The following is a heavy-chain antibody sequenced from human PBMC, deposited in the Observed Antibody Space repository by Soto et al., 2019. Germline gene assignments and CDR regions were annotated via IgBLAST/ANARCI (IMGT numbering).Heavy chain of an antibody. CDR2: TYYRSKWYN. CDR1: GDSVSSNSAA. J-gene: IGHJ6*02. V-gene: IGHV6-1*01. CDR3: ARDNGITGTTWGCHYGMDV. Sequence: TLSLTCAISGDSVSSNSAAWNWIRQSPSRGLEWLGRTYYRSKWYNDYAVSVKSRITINPDTSKNQFSLQLNSVTPEDTAVYYCARDNGITGTTWGCHYGMDVWGQGTTVTVSS. D-gene: IGHD1-7*01.